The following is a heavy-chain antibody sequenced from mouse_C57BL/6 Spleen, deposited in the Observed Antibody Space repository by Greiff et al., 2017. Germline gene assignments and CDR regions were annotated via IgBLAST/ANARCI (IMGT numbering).Heavy chain of an antibody. CDR3: ARWGLGHYFDY. D-gene: IGHD4-1*01. CDR2: IYPGDGDT. CDR1: GYAFSSSW. J-gene: IGHJ2*01. V-gene: IGHV1-82*01. Sequence: VQLQESGPELVKPGASVKISCKASGYAFSSSWMNWVKQRPGKGLEWIGRIYPGDGDTNYNGKFKGKATLTADKSSSTAYMQLSSLTSEDSAVYFCARWGLGHYFDYWGQGTTLTVSS.